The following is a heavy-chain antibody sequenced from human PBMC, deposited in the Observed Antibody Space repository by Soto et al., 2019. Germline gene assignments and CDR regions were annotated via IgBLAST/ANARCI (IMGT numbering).Heavy chain of an antibody. CDR2: ISSSSSTI. D-gene: IGHD5-18*01. CDR1: GFTFSSYS. V-gene: IGHV3-48*02. J-gene: IGHJ4*02. CDR3: ARAARPYSYGQIDY. Sequence: SGGSLRLSCAASGFTFSSYSMNWVRQAPGKGLEWVSYISSSSSTIYYADSVKGRFTISRDNAKNSLYLQMNSLRDEDTAVYYCARAARPYSYGQIDYWGQGTLVTVSS.